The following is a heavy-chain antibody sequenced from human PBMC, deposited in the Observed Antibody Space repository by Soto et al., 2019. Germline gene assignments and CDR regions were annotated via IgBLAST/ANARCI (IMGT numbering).Heavy chain of an antibody. CDR2: INHSGST. D-gene: IGHD3-3*01. Sequence: PSETLSLTCAVYGGSFSCYYWSWIRQAPGKGLEWIGEINHSGSTNYNPSLKSRVTISVDTSKNQFSLKLSSVTAADTAVYYCARGVYDFWSGYYTGTFYWGQGTLVTVSS. V-gene: IGHV4-34*01. CDR3: ARGVYDFWSGYYTGTFY. CDR1: GGSFSCYY. J-gene: IGHJ4*02.